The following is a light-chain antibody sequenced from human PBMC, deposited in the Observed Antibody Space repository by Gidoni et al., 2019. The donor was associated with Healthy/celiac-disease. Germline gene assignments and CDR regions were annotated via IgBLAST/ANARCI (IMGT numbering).Light chain of an antibody. Sequence: DSVMPQTPLSRSVTPGQPASISCKSSQSLLHSDGKTYFYWYLPKPGQPPQLLLYEVSNRFSGVPDRFSVSGSVTDFTLKISRVEAEDVGVYSCMQSIQLPLTFGGGTKVEIK. J-gene: IGKJ4*01. CDR2: EVS. CDR3: MQSIQLPLT. V-gene: IGKV2D-29*01. CDR1: QSLLHSDGKTY.